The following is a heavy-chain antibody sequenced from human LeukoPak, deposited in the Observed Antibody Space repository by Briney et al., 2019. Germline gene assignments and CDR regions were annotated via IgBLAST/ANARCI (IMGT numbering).Heavy chain of an antibody. CDR2: ITDSGGAT. D-gene: IGHD6-19*01. V-gene: IGHV3-23*01. Sequence: KTGGSLRLSCAASGFTFSNYAMNWVRQGPGKGLEWVSVITDSGGATFYADSVKGQFTMSRDNSKNTLYLQMNSLRAEDTAIYYCAKSSSGPNDAFDIWGQWTMVTVSS. CDR3: AKSSSGPNDAFDI. CDR1: GFTFSNYA. J-gene: IGHJ3*02.